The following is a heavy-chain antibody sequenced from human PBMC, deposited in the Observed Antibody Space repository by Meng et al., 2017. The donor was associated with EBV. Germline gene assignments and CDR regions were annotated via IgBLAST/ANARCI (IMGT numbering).Heavy chain of an antibody. CDR2: INPSGGST. CDR3: ARNGIAAWGWFDP. D-gene: IGHD6-13*01. CDR1: GYNFTSYY. V-gene: IGHV1-46*01. J-gene: IGHJ5*02. Sequence: QVQLWQYGAKVRNPGAVLKVSCKASGYNFTSYYMRWVRQAPGQGLEWMGIINPSGGSTSYAQKCQGRVTMTRDTSTSTVYMELSSLRSEDTAVYYCARNGIAAWGWFDPWGQGTLVTVSS.